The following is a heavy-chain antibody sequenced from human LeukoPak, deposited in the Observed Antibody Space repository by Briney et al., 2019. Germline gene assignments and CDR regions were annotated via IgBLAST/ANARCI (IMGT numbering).Heavy chain of an antibody. Sequence: PGRSLRLSCAASGFTFNNYTMHWVRQAPGRGLEWVAVISYDGSHKYYADSVKGRLTISRNTSTNTLYLQMNSPRAEDTAVFYCARDLGYKYGYSFDYWGQGALVTVSS. CDR2: ISYDGSHK. V-gene: IGHV3-30*01. D-gene: IGHD5-18*01. CDR3: ARDLGYKYGYSFDY. J-gene: IGHJ4*02. CDR1: GFTFNNYT.